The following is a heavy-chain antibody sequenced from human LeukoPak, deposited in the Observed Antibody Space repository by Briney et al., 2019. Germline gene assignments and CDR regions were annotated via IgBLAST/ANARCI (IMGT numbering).Heavy chain of an antibody. CDR2: ISSSSSYI. D-gene: IGHD3-9*01. CDR1: GFTFSSYS. J-gene: IGHJ3*02. V-gene: IGHV3-21*01. CDR3: ATDPGMRYYDILTGYSDAFDI. Sequence: PGGSLRLSCAASGFTFSSYSMNWVRQAPGKGLEWVSSISSSSSYIYYADSVKGRFTISRDNAKNSLYLQMNSLRAEDTAVYYCATDPGMRYYDILTGYSDAFDIWGQGTMVTVSS.